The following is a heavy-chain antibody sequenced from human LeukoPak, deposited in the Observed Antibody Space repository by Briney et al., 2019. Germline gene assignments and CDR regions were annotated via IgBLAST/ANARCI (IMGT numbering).Heavy chain of an antibody. CDR1: GFTFSSYA. CDR3: ARTTGDFWSGYYDY. D-gene: IGHD3-3*01. J-gene: IGHJ4*02. Sequence: PGGSLRLPCAASGFTFSSYAIHWVRRSPGKGLEWVAVISYDGRNKYYADSVKGRFTISRDNSKNTLFLQVNSLRAEDTAVYYCARTTGDFWSGYYDYWGQGTLVTVSS. V-gene: IGHV3-30-3*01. CDR2: ISYDGRNK.